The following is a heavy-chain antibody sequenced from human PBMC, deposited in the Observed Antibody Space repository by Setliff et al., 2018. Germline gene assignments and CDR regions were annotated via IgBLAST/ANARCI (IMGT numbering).Heavy chain of an antibody. Sequence: ASVKVSCKASGGTFDSYSFTWLRQAPGQGLEWVGGFTPILLTPNYAQKFQCRITITADKSTSTAYMELSGLRSDDTAVYFCARPRSPKISIFGVTPFDYWGQGTLVTVSS. V-gene: IGHV1-69*06. CDR1: GGTFDSYS. J-gene: IGHJ4*02. CDR2: FTPILLTP. CDR3: ARPRSPKISIFGVTPFDY. D-gene: IGHD3-3*01.